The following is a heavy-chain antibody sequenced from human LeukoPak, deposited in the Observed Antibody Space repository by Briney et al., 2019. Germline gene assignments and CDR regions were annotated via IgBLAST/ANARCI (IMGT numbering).Heavy chain of an antibody. J-gene: IGHJ4*02. Sequence: PGGSLRFSCAASGFTFSSSAMRWVRQTPGKGLEWVSSISGSGGNTYYADSVKGRFTISRDNSKNTVYLQMNSLRAEDTAVYYCAKGNPLFYFDYWGQGTLVTVSS. CDR1: GFTFSSSA. CDR2: ISGSGGNT. CDR3: AKGNPLFYFDY. D-gene: IGHD2-21*01. V-gene: IGHV3-23*01.